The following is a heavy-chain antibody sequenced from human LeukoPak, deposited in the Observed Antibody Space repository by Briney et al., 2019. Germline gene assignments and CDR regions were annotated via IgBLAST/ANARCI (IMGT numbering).Heavy chain of an antibody. D-gene: IGHD2-2*01. V-gene: IGHV1-18*01. Sequence: ASVKVSCKASGYTFTSYGISWVRQAPGQGLEWMGWISAYNGNTNYAQKLQGRVTITTDTSTSTAYMELRSLRSDDTAVYYCARCIVVVPAATKAFDYWGQGTLVTVSS. J-gene: IGHJ4*02. CDR3: ARCIVVVPAATKAFDY. CDR1: GYTFTSYG. CDR2: ISAYNGNT.